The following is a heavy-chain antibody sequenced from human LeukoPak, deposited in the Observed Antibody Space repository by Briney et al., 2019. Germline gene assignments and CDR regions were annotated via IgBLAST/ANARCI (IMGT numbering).Heavy chain of an antibody. V-gene: IGHV4-59*01. Sequence: PSETLSLTCTVSGGSISSYYWSWIRQPPGKGLEWIGYIYYSGSTNYNPSLKSRVTISVDTSKNQFSLKLSSVTAADTAVYYCARVSDFWSGYHYYMDVWGKGTTVTVSS. CDR3: ARVSDFWSGYHYYMDV. CDR1: GGSISSYY. J-gene: IGHJ6*03. D-gene: IGHD3-3*01. CDR2: IYYSGST.